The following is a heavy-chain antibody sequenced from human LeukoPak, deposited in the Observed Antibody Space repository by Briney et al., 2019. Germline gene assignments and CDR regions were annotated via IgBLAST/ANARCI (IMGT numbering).Heavy chain of an antibody. J-gene: IGHJ4*02. V-gene: IGHV4-59*01. CDR1: GGSISSYY. D-gene: IGHD5-18*01. Sequence: SETLSLTCTVSGGSISSYYWSWIRQSPGEGLEWIGYIHYRGGTTYNPSLKSRVTISVDTSKNQLALKLSSLTAADTAVYYCARSVLGYSYGLHIDYWGQGTLVTVSS. CDR2: IHYRGGT. CDR3: ARSVLGYSYGLHIDY.